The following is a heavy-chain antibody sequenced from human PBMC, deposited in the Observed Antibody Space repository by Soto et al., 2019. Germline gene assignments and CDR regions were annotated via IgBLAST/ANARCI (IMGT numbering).Heavy chain of an antibody. J-gene: IGHJ4*02. V-gene: IGHV1-69*02. CDR2: IIPILGIA. Sequence: SVKVSCKASGGTFSSYTISWVRQAPGQGLEWMERIIPILGIANYAQKFQGRVTITADKSTSTAYMELSSLRSEDTAVYYCARGEKEGYCSGGSCYSNWGQGTLVTVSS. CDR3: ARGEKEGYCSGGSCYSN. CDR1: GGTFSSYT. D-gene: IGHD2-15*01.